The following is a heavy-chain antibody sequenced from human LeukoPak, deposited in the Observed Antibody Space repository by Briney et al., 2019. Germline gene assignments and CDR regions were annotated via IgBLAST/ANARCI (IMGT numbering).Heavy chain of an antibody. D-gene: IGHD3/OR15-3a*01. Sequence: ASVKVSCKASGYTFTSYGISWVRQAPGQGLEWMGWISAYNGNTNYAQKLQGRVTMTTDTSTSTAYVELRSLRSDDTAVYYCAREVTDWDDAFDIWGQGTMVTVSS. CDR3: AREVTDWDDAFDI. CDR1: GYTFTSYG. J-gene: IGHJ3*02. CDR2: ISAYNGNT. V-gene: IGHV1-18*01.